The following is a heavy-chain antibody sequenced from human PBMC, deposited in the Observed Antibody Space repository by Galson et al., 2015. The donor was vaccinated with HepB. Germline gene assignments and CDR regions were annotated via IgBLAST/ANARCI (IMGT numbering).Heavy chain of an antibody. CDR3: ARDKAGATWTGLDY. Sequence: SLRLSCAASGFTFDDYAMHWVRQVPGKGLEWVSGISGNSGSIGYADSVKGRFTISRGNAKNSLYLQMNSLRAEDTAVYYCARDKAGATWTGLDYWGQGTLVTVSS. CDR2: ISGNSGSI. J-gene: IGHJ4*02. V-gene: IGHV3-9*01. D-gene: IGHD1-26*01. CDR1: GFTFDDYA.